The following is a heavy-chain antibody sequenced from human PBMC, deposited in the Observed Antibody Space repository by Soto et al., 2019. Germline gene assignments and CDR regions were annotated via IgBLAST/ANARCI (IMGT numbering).Heavy chain of an antibody. CDR3: AREYSSSSLPTSYYYYGMDV. D-gene: IGHD6-6*01. CDR1: GFTLSSYG. CDR2: IWYDGSNK. V-gene: IGHV3-33*01. Sequence: LRLSCAASGFTLSSYGMHWVRQAPGKGLEWVAVIWYDGSNKYYADSVKGRFTISRDNSKNTLYLQMNSLRAEDTAVYYCAREYSSSSLPTSYYYYGMDVWGQGTTVTVSS. J-gene: IGHJ6*02.